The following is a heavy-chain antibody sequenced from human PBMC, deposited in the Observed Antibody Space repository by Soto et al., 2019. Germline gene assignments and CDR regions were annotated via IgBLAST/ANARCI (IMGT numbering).Heavy chain of an antibody. CDR2: IKSKTDGGTT. CDR1: GFTFSNAW. J-gene: IGHJ4*02. CDR3: TTGHYDILTGLDY. D-gene: IGHD3-9*01. Sequence: EVQLVESGGGLVKPGGSLRLSCAASGFTFSNAWMSWVRQAPGKGLEWVGRIKSKTDGGTTDYAAPVKGRFTISRDDSKNTLYLQMNSLKTEDTAVYYCTTGHYDILTGLDYWGQGTLVTVSS. V-gene: IGHV3-15*01.